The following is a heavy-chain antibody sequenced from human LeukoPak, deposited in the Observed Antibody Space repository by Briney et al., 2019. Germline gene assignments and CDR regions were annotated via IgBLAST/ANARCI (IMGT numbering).Heavy chain of an antibody. J-gene: IGHJ1*01. Sequence: SETLSLTCTVSGGSISSGSYYWSWIRQPAGKGLEWIGRIYTSGSTNYNPSLKSRVTISVDTSKNQFSLKLSSVTAADTAVYYCARHSQGLVVAATPVKHWGQGTLVTVSS. CDR3: ARHSQGLVVAATPVKH. CDR2: IYTSGST. CDR1: GGSISSGSYY. V-gene: IGHV4-61*02. D-gene: IGHD2-15*01.